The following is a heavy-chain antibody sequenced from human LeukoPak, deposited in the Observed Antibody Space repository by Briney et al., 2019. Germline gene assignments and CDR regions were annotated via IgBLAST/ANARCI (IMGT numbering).Heavy chain of an antibody. CDR1: GFTFSSYG. CDR2: ISYDGSNK. V-gene: IGHV3-30*18. J-gene: IGHJ5*02. CDR3: AKGGYSTYNWFDP. D-gene: IGHD4-11*01. Sequence: GGSLRLSCAASGFTFSSYGMDWVRQAPGKGLEWVAVISYDGSNKYYADSVKGRFTISRDNSKNTLYLQMNSLRAEDTAVYYCAKGGYSTYNWFDPWGQGTLVTVSS.